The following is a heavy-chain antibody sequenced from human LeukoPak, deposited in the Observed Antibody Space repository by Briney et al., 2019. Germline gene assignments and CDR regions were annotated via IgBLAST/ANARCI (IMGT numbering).Heavy chain of an antibody. CDR3: ARGVTLDY. CDR2: ISSGDNIM. Sequence: HLGASLRLSCAASGFTFSTYEMNWVRQAPGKGLEWVSYISSGDNIMFYADSVKGRFIISRDNAKNSLYLQMNSLRAEDTAVYYCARGVTLDYWGQGTLVTVSS. V-gene: IGHV3-48*03. D-gene: IGHD2-21*02. CDR1: GFTFSTYE. J-gene: IGHJ4*02.